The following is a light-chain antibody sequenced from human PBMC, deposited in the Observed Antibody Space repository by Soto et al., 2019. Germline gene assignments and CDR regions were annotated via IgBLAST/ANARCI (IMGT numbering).Light chain of an antibody. CDR2: DVT. V-gene: IGLV2-14*03. CDR3: RSSTPMNTKV. CDR1: SSDVGAFNY. Sequence: QSVLTQPASVSGSPGQSISISCIGTSSDVGAFNYVSWYQHHPGKAPQLIIYDVTSRPSGVSNRFSASKSGNTASLTISGLQAEVEADYCSRSSTPMNTKVFGSGTKVTVL. J-gene: IGLJ1*01.